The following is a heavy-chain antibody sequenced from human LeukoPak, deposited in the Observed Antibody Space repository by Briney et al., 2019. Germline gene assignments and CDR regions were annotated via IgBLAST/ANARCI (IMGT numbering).Heavy chain of an antibody. CDR1: GGSFSGYY. J-gene: IGHJ4*02. CDR2: INHSGNT. Sequence: SETLSLTCAVYGGSFSGYYWSWIRQPPGKGLEWIGEINHSGNTNYNPSLKSRVTISVDTSKNQFSLKLSSVTAADTAVYYCARGYERFLEWLYFDYWGQGILVTVSS. V-gene: IGHV4-34*01. D-gene: IGHD3-3*01. CDR3: ARGYERFLEWLYFDY.